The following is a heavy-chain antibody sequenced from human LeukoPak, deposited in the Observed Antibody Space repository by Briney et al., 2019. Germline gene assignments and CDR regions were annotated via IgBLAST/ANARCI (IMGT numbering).Heavy chain of an antibody. CDR3: ARVGVVPAAIGGPRTNYYFDY. V-gene: IGHV4-34*01. D-gene: IGHD2-2*02. CDR2: INHSGST. CDR1: GGSFSGYY. J-gene: IGHJ4*02. Sequence: SETLSLTCAVYGGSFSGYYWSWIRQPPGKGLEWIGEINHSGSTNYNPSLKSRVTIPVDTSKNQFSLKLNSVTAADTAVYYCARVGVVPAAIGGPRTNYYFDYWGQGTLVTVSS.